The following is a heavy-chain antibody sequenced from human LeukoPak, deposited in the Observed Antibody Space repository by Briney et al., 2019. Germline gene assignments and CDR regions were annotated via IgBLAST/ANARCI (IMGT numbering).Heavy chain of an antibody. CDR1: GITLSNYG. J-gene: IGHJ4*02. CDR2: ISDSGGRT. D-gene: IGHD3-22*01. V-gene: IGHV3-23*01. Sequence: PGGSLRLSRAVSGITLSNYGMSWVRQAPGKGLEWVAGISDSGGRTNYADSVKGRFTISRDNAKNSLYLQMNSLRAEDTAVYYCARGSADSSGYYRYWGQGTLVTVSS. CDR3: ARGSADSSGYYRY.